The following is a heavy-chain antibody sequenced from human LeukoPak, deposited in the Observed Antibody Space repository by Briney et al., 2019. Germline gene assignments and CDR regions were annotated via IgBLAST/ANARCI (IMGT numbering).Heavy chain of an antibody. V-gene: IGHV3-23*01. Sequence: GGSLRLSCAASGFTFSNYAMSWVRQAPGKGLEWVSAIGGSGGSTYYADSVKGRFTISRDNSKNTLYLQMNSLRADDTAVYYCAREDDPYYDILTGYSRGDYWGQGTLVTVSS. D-gene: IGHD3-9*01. CDR1: GFTFSNYA. CDR2: IGGSGGST. J-gene: IGHJ4*02. CDR3: AREDDPYYDILTGYSRGDY.